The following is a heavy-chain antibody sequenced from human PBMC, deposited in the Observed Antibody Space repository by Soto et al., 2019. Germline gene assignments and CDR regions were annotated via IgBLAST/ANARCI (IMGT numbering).Heavy chain of an antibody. CDR1: GFTFSDYY. Sequence: QVQLVESGGGLVKPGGSLRLSCAASGFTFSDYYMSWIRQAPGKGLEWVSYISSSGSTIYYADSVKGRFTISRDNAKNFLYLQMNSLRAEDTAVYYCARDSRYNWNDDGGYYYYGMDVWGQGTTVTVSS. D-gene: IGHD1-1*01. CDR3: ARDSRYNWNDDGGYYYYGMDV. J-gene: IGHJ6*02. CDR2: ISSSGSTI. V-gene: IGHV3-11*01.